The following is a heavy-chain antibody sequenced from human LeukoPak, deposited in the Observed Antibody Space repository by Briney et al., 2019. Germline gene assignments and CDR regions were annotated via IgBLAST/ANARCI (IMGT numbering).Heavy chain of an antibody. CDR1: GYTFTGYY. CDR2: INPNSGGT. J-gene: IGHJ4*02. D-gene: IGHD3-3*01. CDR3: ARSPYSITIFGVVMNFDY. V-gene: IGHV1-2*02. Sequence: ASVKVSCKASGYTFTGYYMHWVRQAPGQGPEWMGWINPNSGGTNYAQKFQGRVTMTRDTSISTAYMELSRLRSDDTAVYYCARSPYSITIFGVVMNFDYWGQGTLVTVSS.